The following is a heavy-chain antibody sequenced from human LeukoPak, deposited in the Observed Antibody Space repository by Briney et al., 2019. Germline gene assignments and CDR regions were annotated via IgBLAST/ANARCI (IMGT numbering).Heavy chain of an antibody. Sequence: GGSLRLSCAASGFTFSSYAMHWVRQAPGKGLEWVAVISYDGSNKYYADSMKGRFTISRDNSKNTLYLQMNSLRAEDTAVYYCARERSGFDYWGQGTLVTVSS. CDR3: ARERSGFDY. V-gene: IGHV3-30*04. D-gene: IGHD2-15*01. CDR2: ISYDGSNK. J-gene: IGHJ4*02. CDR1: GFTFSSYA.